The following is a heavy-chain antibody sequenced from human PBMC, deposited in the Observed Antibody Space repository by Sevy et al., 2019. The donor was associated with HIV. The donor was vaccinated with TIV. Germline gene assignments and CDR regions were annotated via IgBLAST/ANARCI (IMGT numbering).Heavy chain of an antibody. CDR3: ARDLEFYGYREYGPAFNPDY. D-gene: IGHD5-12*01. Sequence: GESLKISCAASGFSFSSYGMHWVRQAPGKGLEWLAVIWFDGSNEYYAESVKGRFTICRDIAKNTLYLKMNSLRAEDTAVYYCARDLEFYGYREYGPAFNPDYWGRGTLVTVSS. V-gene: IGHV3-33*01. J-gene: IGHJ4*02. CDR1: GFSFSSYG. CDR2: IWFDGSNE.